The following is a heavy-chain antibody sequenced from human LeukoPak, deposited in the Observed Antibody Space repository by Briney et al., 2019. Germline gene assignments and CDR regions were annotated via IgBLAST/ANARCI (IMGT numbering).Heavy chain of an antibody. CDR3: ARHRGVSNWFDP. J-gene: IGHJ5*02. CDR1: GGSFSGYY. Sequence: SETLSLTCAVYGGSFSGYYWSWIRQPPGKGLEWIGSIYYSGSTYYNPSLKSRVTISVDTSKNQFSLKLSSVTAADTAVYYCARHRGVSNWFDPWGQGTLVTVSS. CDR2: IYYSGST. D-gene: IGHD3-10*01. V-gene: IGHV4-34*01.